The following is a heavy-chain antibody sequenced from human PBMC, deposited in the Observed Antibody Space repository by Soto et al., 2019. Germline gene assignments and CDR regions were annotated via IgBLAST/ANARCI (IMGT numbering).Heavy chain of an antibody. CDR1: GFMFNNSA. Sequence: GGSLRLSCTASGFMFNNSAMTWVRQAPGQGLQWVASVSDNGGSRGGTYYADSVRGRFTISRDNSKNTLYLQLDSLTGADTAVYYCASAKAVVIAALGIWGQGTMVTVSS. CDR2: VSDNGGSRGGT. V-gene: IGHV3-23*01. J-gene: IGHJ3*02. D-gene: IGHD2-21*01. CDR3: ASAKAVVIAALGI.